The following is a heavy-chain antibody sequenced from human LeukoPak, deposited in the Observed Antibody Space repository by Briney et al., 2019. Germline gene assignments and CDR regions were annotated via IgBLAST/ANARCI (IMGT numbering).Heavy chain of an antibody. V-gene: IGHV3-53*01. D-gene: IGHD2-15*01. CDR1: GFAVSSNY. Sequence: GGSLRLSCAASGFAVSSNYMSWVRQAPGPGLEWVTVIYSGGSTYYADSVKGRFTITRDNSKNTLYLQMNSLRAEDTAVYYCARGYCSGGSCSYFDYWGQGTLVTVSS. CDR2: IYSGGST. J-gene: IGHJ4*02. CDR3: ARGYCSGGSCSYFDY.